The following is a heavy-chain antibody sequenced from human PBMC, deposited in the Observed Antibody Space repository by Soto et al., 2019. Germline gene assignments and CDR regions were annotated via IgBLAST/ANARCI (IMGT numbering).Heavy chain of an antibody. CDR3: ARENSGSYGINFDY. Sequence: ASVKVSCKASGYTFTNYGISWVRQAPGQGLEWMGWISAYNGNTNYAQKLQGRVTMTTDTSTSAAYMELRSLRSDDTAVYYCARENSGSYGINFDYWGQGTLVTVSS. V-gene: IGHV1-18*04. D-gene: IGHD1-26*01. CDR1: GYTFTNYG. J-gene: IGHJ4*02. CDR2: ISAYNGNT.